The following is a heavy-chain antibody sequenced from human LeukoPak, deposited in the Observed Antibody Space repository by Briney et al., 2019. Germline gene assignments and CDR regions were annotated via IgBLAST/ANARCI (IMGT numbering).Heavy chain of an antibody. CDR1: GFTFDDYA. CDR3: AKGSGYYPYYYYGMDV. D-gene: IGHD1-26*01. V-gene: IGHV3-43D*03. Sequence: PGGSLRLSCAASGFTFDDYAMHWVRQAPGKGLEWVSLTSWDGGSTYYADSVKGRFTISRDNSKNSLYLQMNSLRAEDTALYYCAKGSGYYPYYYYGMDVWGQGTTVTVSS. CDR2: TSWDGGST. J-gene: IGHJ6*02.